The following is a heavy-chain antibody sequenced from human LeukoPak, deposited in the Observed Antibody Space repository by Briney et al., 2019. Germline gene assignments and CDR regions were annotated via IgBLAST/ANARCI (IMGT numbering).Heavy chain of an antibody. D-gene: IGHD2-15*01. CDR3: ARMGGDIVSY. Sequence: ASVKVSCKASGYTFTSYGISWVRQAPGQGLEWMGWINPNSGGTNYAQKFQGRVTMTRDTSISTAYMELSRLRSDDTAVYYCARMGGDIVSYWGQGTLVTVSS. J-gene: IGHJ4*02. CDR2: INPNSGGT. V-gene: IGHV1-2*02. CDR1: GYTFTSYG.